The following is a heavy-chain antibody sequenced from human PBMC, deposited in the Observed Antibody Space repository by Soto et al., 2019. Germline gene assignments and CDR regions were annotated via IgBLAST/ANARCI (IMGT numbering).Heavy chain of an antibody. D-gene: IGHD2-21*02. CDR3: ARLLVVTAIQAENY. V-gene: IGHV3-30*03. Sequence: LRLSCAASAFTFSSYGMHWVRQAPGKGLEWVAVISYDGSNKYYADSVKGRFTISRDNSKNTLYLQMNSLRAEDTAVYYCARLLVVTAIQAENYWGQGTLVTVSS. CDR2: ISYDGSNK. J-gene: IGHJ4*02. CDR1: AFTFSSYG.